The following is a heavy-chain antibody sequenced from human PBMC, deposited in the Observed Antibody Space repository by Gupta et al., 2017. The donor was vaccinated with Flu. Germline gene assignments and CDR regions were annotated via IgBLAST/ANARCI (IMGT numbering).Heavy chain of an antibody. V-gene: IGHV4-31*03. CDR1: GGSINSGGYY. J-gene: IGHJ6*02. Sequence: QVQLQESGPGLVRASQTLSPTCTVSGGSINSGGYYWSWVRQRPGKGLEWIGYIYYSGFTYYNPSLRSRLTISLDKSKNQFSLKLSPVTAADTAVYYCARAEGVSYYGLDVWGQGTTVTVSS. D-gene: IGHD3-16*01. CDR2: IYYSGFT. CDR3: ARAEGVSYYGLDV.